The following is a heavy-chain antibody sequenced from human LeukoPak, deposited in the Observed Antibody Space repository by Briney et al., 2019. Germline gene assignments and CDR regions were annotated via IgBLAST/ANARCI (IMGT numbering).Heavy chain of an antibody. Sequence: PSETLSLTCTVSGGSISSYYWSWIRQPPGKGLEWIGYIYYSGSTNYSPSLKSRVTISVDTSKNQFSLKLSSVTAADTAVYYCARDNGPTDAFDIWGQGTMVTVSS. CDR1: GGSISSYY. CDR3: ARDNGPTDAFDI. J-gene: IGHJ3*02. D-gene: IGHD3-16*02. CDR2: IYYSGST. V-gene: IGHV4-59*01.